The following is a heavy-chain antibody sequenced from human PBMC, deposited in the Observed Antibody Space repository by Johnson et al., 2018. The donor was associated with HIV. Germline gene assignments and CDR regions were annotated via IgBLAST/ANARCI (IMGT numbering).Heavy chain of an antibody. CDR3: ARERGEGGSYYSFRRDAFDI. D-gene: IGHD1-26*01. Sequence: VQLVESGGGVVQPGGSLRLSCAASGFAFSNYAMHWVRQAPGKGLEWMAIISYDGSNEYYADSVKGRFTLSRDNSKNTLYLQMNSLRAEDTAVYYCARERGEGGSYYSFRRDAFDIWGQGTMVTVSS. V-gene: IGHV3-30-3*01. CDR2: ISYDGSNE. CDR1: GFAFSNYA. J-gene: IGHJ3*02.